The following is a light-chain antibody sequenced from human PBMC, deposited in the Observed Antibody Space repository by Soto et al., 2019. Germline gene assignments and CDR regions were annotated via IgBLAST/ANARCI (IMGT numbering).Light chain of an antibody. V-gene: IGKV1-9*01. CDR1: QGIHHY. Sequence: EIQLTQSPSFLSASVGDRVTITCRASQGIHHYLGWYQQKPGKAPKLLIYAASTLQSGVPSRFSGSGSGTEFALTISSLQPEDFATYYCQQLNSYPITFGPGTKVDI. CDR2: AAS. J-gene: IGKJ3*01. CDR3: QQLNSYPIT.